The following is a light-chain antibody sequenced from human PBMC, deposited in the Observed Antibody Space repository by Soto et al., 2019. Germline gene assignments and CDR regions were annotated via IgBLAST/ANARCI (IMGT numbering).Light chain of an antibody. CDR2: GAT. J-gene: IGKJ1*01. CDR3: QQYYDWPRT. V-gene: IGKV3-15*01. CDR1: QSLSNN. Sequence: EIVLTQSPGTLSLSPGERATLSCRASQSLSNNIYLAWYQQKPGQAPRLLIYGATTRATGIPASFSGSGSGTEFTLTISSLQSEAFAVYYCQQYYDWPRTFGQGTKVDIK.